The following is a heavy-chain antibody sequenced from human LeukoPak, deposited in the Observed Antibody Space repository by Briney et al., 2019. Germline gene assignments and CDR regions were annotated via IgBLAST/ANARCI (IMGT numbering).Heavy chain of an antibody. D-gene: IGHD1-26*01. CDR3: ARAGSGRSPDWFDP. CDR2: IKQDGSEK. CDR1: GFTFSSYS. J-gene: IGHJ5*02. V-gene: IGHV3-7*01. Sequence: GGPLRLSCAASGFTFSSYSMNWVRQAPGKGLEWVANIKQDGSEKYYVDSVKGRFTISRDNAKNSLYLQMNSLRAEDTAVYYCARAGSGRSPDWFDPWGQGTLVTVSS.